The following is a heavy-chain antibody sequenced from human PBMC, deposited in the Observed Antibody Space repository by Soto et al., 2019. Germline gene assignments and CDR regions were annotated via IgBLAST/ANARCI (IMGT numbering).Heavy chain of an antibody. Sequence: ASVKVSCKASGGTSSSNAISWVRQAPGQGLEWMGGITLIFGTANYAQKFQGRVTITADESTTTAYMELSSLRSEDTAVYYCARASAPDRPYDAFDIWGQGTMVTVSS. D-gene: IGHD3-22*01. CDR1: GGTSSSNA. V-gene: IGHV1-69*13. CDR3: ARASAPDRPYDAFDI. J-gene: IGHJ3*02. CDR2: ITLIFGTA.